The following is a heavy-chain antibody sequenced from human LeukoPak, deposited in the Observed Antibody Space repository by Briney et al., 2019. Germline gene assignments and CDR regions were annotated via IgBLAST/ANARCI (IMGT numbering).Heavy chain of an antibody. D-gene: IGHD6-19*01. CDR3: ASIGWYSNEFDY. CDR2: ISSSSSTI. Sequence: GGSLRLSCAASGFTFSNAWMSWVRQAPGKGLEWVSYISSSSSTIYYADSVKGRFTISRDNAKNSLYLQMISMRDEDPAVYYCASIGWYSNEFDYWGQGTLVTVSS. CDR1: GFTFSNAW. V-gene: IGHV3-48*02. J-gene: IGHJ4*02.